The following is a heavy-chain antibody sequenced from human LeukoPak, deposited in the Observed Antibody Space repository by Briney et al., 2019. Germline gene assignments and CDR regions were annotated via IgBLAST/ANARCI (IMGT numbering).Heavy chain of an antibody. J-gene: IGHJ3*02. Sequence: GGSLRLSCAASGFTFSNYAMNWVRQAPGKGLEWVSAISGSGGSTYYADSVKGRFTISRDNSKNTLYLQMNSLRAEDTAVYYCARGYCSGGSCYFWNDGAFDIWGQGTMVTVSS. CDR1: GFTFSNYA. CDR2: ISGSGGST. V-gene: IGHV3-23*01. CDR3: ARGYCSGGSCYFWNDGAFDI. D-gene: IGHD2-15*01.